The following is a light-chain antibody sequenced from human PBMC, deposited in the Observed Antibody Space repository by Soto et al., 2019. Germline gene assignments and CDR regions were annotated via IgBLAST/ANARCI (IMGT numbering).Light chain of an antibody. CDR3: SSYTSSSTSVV. Sequence: QSALTQPASVSGSPGQSITISCTGTSSDVGGYNYVSWYQQHPGKAPKLMIYDVSNRSSGVSDRFSGSKSGNTASLTISGLQAEDEADYYCSSYTSSSTSVVFGGGTKVTVL. CDR2: DVS. CDR1: SSDVGGYNY. V-gene: IGLV2-14*01. J-gene: IGLJ2*01.